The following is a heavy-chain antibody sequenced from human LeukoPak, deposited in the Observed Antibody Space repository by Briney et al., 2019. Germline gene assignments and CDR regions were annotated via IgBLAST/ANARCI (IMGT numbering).Heavy chain of an antibody. Sequence: SETLSLTCTVSGGSISSGSYYWSWIRQPAGKGLEWIGRIYTSGSTNYSPSLKSRVTISVDTSKNQFSLKLSSVTAADTAVYYCAALKAGYNPFDYWGQGTLVTVSS. D-gene: IGHD1-14*01. V-gene: IGHV4-61*02. CDR3: AALKAGYNPFDY. J-gene: IGHJ4*02. CDR2: IYTSGST. CDR1: GGSISSGSYY.